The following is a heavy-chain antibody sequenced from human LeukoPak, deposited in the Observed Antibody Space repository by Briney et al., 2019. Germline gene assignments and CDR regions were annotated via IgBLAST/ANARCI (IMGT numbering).Heavy chain of an antibody. V-gene: IGHV4-59*01. J-gene: IGHJ3*02. Sequence: ETLSLTCTVSGGSISSYYWSWIRQPPGKGLEWIGYIYYSGSTNYNPSLKSRVTISVDTSKNQFSLKLSSVTAADTAVYYCARSDGTGAFDIWGQGTMVTVSS. CDR1: GGSISSYY. D-gene: IGHD3-10*01. CDR2: IYYSGST. CDR3: ARSDGTGAFDI.